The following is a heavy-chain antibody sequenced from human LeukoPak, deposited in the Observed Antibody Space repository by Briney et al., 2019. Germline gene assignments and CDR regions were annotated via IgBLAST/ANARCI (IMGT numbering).Heavy chain of an antibody. CDR3: VRGRGEVGLMVYAIRGNWFDP. V-gene: IGHV1-18*01. D-gene: IGHD2-8*01. J-gene: IGHJ5*02. CDR1: GYTFTSYG. Sequence: ASVKVSCKASGYTFTSYGISWVRQAPGQGLEWMGWISAYNGHTKYAQKLQGRVTMTTDTSTSIAYMELRSLRSEDTAVYYCVRGRGEVGLMVYAIRGNWFDPWGQGTPVTVSS. CDR2: ISAYNGHT.